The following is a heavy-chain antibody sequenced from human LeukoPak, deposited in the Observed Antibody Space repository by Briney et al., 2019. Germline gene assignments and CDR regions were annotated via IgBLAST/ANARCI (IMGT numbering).Heavy chain of an antibody. D-gene: IGHD3-16*02. V-gene: IGHV1-69*04. CDR3: ARVGYTRGPLPYGMDV. J-gene: IGHJ6*02. Sequence: SVKVSCRASGGPFHTYAIIWVRLVPGQGLEWMGRVVPASEISTYAQKFLGRVTITADYSASTVYMELSGLRSDDTATYYCARVGYTRGPLPYGMDVWGQGTTVTV. CDR2: VVPASEIS. CDR1: GGPFHTYA.